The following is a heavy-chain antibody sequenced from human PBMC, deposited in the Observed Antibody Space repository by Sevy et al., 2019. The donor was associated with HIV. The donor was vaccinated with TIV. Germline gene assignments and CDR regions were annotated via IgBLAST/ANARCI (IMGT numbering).Heavy chain of an antibody. D-gene: IGHD2-8*02. CDR2: ITPDDT. J-gene: IGHJ5*02. Sequence: GGSLRLSCTASGFTFSTCTLTWVRQAPGKGLEWVSSITPDDTHYADSVRGRFSVSRDNSKNTLYLQMDSLTVDDTAVYYCARDAQTWRGPWYCTSGADRWGQGTLVTVSS. V-gene: IGHV3-23*01. CDR3: ARDAQTWRGPWYCTSGADR. CDR1: GFTFSTCT.